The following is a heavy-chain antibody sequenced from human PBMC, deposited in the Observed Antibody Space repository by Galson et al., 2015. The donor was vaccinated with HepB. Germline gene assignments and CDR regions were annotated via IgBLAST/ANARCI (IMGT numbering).Heavy chain of an antibody. D-gene: IGHD5-18*01. V-gene: IGHV3-49*03. CDR3: TRAREPNVDTAMVGGYGMDV. CDR2: IRSKAYGGTT. Sequence: SLRLSCAASGFTFGDYAMSWFRQAPGKGLEWVGFIRSKAYGGTTEYAASVKGRFTISRDNSKSIAYLQMNSLKTEDTAVYYCTRAREPNVDTAMVGGYGMDVWGQGTTVTVSS. CDR1: GFTFGDYA. J-gene: IGHJ6*02.